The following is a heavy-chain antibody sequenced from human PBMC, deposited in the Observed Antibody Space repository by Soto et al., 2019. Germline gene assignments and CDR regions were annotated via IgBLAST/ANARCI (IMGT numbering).Heavy chain of an antibody. Sequence: GSLRLSCAASGFTFSSYGMHWVRQAAGKGLEWVAVISYDGSNKYYADSVKGRFTISRDNSKNTLYLQMNSLRAEDTAVYYCAKDFEYSSSSGLDIGYWGQGTLVTVSS. D-gene: IGHD6-6*01. CDR1: GFTFSSYG. CDR3: AKDFEYSSSSGLDIGY. CDR2: ISYDGSNK. J-gene: IGHJ4*02. V-gene: IGHV3-30*18.